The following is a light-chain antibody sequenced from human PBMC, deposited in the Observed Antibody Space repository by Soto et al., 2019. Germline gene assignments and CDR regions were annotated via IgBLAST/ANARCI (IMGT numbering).Light chain of an antibody. V-gene: IGKV3-15*01. J-gene: IGKJ1*01. Sequence: EIVMTQSPATLSVSPGERATLSCRASQSVSSNLAWYQQKPGQAPRLLNYGASTRATGIPARFSGSGSGTEFTLTLSSLQSEDFAVYYCQQYNNWPRTFGQGTKV. CDR1: QSVSSN. CDR3: QQYNNWPRT. CDR2: GAS.